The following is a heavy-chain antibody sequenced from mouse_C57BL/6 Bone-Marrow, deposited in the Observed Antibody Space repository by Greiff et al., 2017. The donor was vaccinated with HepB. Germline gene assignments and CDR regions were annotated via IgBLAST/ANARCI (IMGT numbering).Heavy chain of an antibody. CDR2: ILPGSGST. Sequence: VKLVESGAELMKPGASVKLSCKATGYTFTGYWIEWVKQRPGHGLEWIGEILPGSGSTNYNEKFKGKATFTADTSSNTAYMQLSSLTTEDSAIYYCGGGSSRYYYAMDYWGQGTSVTVSS. V-gene: IGHV1-9*01. D-gene: IGHD1-1*01. CDR1: GYTFTGYW. J-gene: IGHJ4*01. CDR3: GGGSSRYYYAMDY.